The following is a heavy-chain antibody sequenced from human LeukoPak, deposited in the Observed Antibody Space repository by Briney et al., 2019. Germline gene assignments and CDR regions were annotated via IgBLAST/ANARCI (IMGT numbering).Heavy chain of an antibody. V-gene: IGHV3-11*01. CDR2: ISGSGSTI. D-gene: IGHD4-17*01. Sequence: GGSLRLSCAASGFTFSDYYMSWIRQAPGKGLEWVSYISGSGSTIYYADSVKGRFTISRDNAKNSLYLQMNSRRAEDTAVYYCARDLDYGVYADYWGQGTLVTVSS. J-gene: IGHJ4*02. CDR3: ARDLDYGVYADY. CDR1: GFTFSDYY.